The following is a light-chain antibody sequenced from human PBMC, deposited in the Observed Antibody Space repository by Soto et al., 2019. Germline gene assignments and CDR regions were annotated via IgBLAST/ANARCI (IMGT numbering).Light chain of an antibody. V-gene: IGLV2-23*01. Sequence: QSALTQPASVSGSPGQSITISCTGTSSDVGSYNLVSWYQQHPGKAPKLMIYEGSKRPSGVSNRFSGSKSGNTASLTISGLQAEDEADYYCCSYAGSSTPDAVFGGGTQLTVL. CDR3: CSYAGSSTPDAV. J-gene: IGLJ7*01. CDR1: SSDVGSYNL. CDR2: EGS.